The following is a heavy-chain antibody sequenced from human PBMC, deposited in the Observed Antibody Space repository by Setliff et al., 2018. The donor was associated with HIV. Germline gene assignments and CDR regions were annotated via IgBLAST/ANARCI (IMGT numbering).Heavy chain of an antibody. D-gene: IGHD3-9*01. CDR3: ARRKRYFVPFDY. CDR2: IYYSGST. CDR1: GGSISSSSYY. Sequence: SETLSLTCTVSGGSISSSSYYWGWIRQPPGKGLEWIGNIYYSGSTYYNPSLKSRVTISVDTSENQFSLRLNSVTAADTAVYYCARRKRYFVPFDYWGQGTLVTVSS. J-gene: IGHJ4*02. V-gene: IGHV4-39*01.